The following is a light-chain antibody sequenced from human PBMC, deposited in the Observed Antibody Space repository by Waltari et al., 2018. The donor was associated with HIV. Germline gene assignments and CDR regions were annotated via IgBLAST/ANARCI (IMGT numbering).Light chain of an antibody. Sequence: QSVLTQPPSASGTPGQRVTISCSGGSSNIGSNSVNWYQPLPGTAPRRLLSRTNRRPSRFPDRVSGSNSGTSASLAISGLQSEDEVDYYCATWDDTLNGVIFRGGTKLTVL. CDR1: SSNIGSNS. J-gene: IGLJ2*01. CDR3: ATWDDTLNGVI. V-gene: IGLV1-44*01. CDR2: RTN.